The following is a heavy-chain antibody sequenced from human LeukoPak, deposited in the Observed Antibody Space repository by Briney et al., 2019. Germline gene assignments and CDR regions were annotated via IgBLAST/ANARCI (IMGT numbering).Heavy chain of an antibody. V-gene: IGHV4-59*12. CDR1: GGSIRGYY. CDR2: IYSSGST. D-gene: IGHD2-15*01. CDR3: ARDQRYRYCSGGSCSNWFDP. Sequence: SETLSLTCNVSGGSIRGYYWSWIRQPPGKGLEWIGYIYSSGSTNYNPSLKSRVTMSVDTSKNQFSLKVSSVTAADTAVYYCARDQRYRYCSGGSCSNWFDPWGQGTLVTVSS. J-gene: IGHJ5*02.